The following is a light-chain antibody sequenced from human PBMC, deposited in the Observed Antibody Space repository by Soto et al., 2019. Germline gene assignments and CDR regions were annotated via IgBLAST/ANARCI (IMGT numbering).Light chain of an antibody. J-gene: IGKJ1*01. CDR3: QQYNNYPLT. CDR1: QSISSW. Sequence: DIQMTQSPSTLSASVGDRVTITCRASQSISSWLAWYQQKPGKAPKVLIYDAPSLESGVPSRFSGSGSGTEFTLTISSLQPDDFATYYCQQYNNYPLTFGQGTKVETK. V-gene: IGKV1-5*01. CDR2: DAP.